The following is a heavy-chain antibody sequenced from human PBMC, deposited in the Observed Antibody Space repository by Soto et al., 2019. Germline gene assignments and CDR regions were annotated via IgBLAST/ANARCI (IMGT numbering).Heavy chain of an antibody. J-gene: IGHJ4*02. CDR1: GASISSHY. CDR2: IYYTGST. Sequence: SETLSLTCIVSGASISSHYWSWIRQPPGKGLEWMGYIYYTGSTYYNPSLNRRITMSVDMSKNQFSLRLTSVTAADTALYFCARAEFNSVWFPFDSWGQGAPVTVSS. CDR3: ARAEFNSVWFPFDS. V-gene: IGHV4-59*04. D-gene: IGHD6-19*01.